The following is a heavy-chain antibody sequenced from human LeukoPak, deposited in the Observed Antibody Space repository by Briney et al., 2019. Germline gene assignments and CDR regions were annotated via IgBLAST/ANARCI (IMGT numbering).Heavy chain of an antibody. D-gene: IGHD4-23*01. CDR2: IIPIFGTA. V-gene: IGHV1-69*05. CDR1: RRTLSSYA. Sequence: ASVKLSCKASRRTLSSYAISWARQAPGQGLEWMGGIIPIFGTANYAQKFQGRVTITTDESTSTAYMELSSLRSEDTAVYYCARYGGYDAFDIWGQGTMVTVSS. CDR3: ARYGGYDAFDI. J-gene: IGHJ3*02.